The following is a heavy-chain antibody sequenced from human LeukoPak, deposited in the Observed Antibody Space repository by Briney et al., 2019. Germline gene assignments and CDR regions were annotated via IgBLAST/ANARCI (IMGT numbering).Heavy chain of an antibody. D-gene: IGHD3-10*01. Sequence: ASVKVSCKASGYTFTSYGISWVRQAPGQGLEWMGWISAYNGNTNYAQKLQGRVTMTTDTSTSTAYMELRSLRSDDTAVYYCARDKNLWFGELGYDAFDIWGQGTMVTVSS. V-gene: IGHV1-18*01. CDR1: GYTFTSYG. CDR3: ARDKNLWFGELGYDAFDI. J-gene: IGHJ3*02. CDR2: ISAYNGNT.